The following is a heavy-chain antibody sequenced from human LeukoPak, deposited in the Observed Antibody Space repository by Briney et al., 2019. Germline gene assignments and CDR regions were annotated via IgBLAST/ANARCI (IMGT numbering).Heavy chain of an antibody. CDR1: GFSFSTYG. V-gene: IGHV3-33*03. D-gene: IGHD3-22*01. J-gene: IGHJ4*02. CDR3: ATGGNYYYDH. CDR2: AYDDGSNK. Sequence: PGNSPRLSCAASGFSFSTYGMHWVRQAPGKGLEWVAVAYDDGSNKYYADSVKGRFTISKDNSKNTLYVQMNSLKTEDTAVYYCATGGNYYYDHWGQGTLVTVSS.